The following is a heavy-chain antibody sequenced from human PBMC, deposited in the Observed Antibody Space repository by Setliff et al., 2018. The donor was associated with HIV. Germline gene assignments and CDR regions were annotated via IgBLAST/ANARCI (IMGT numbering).Heavy chain of an antibody. V-gene: IGHV4-59*13. Sequence: SETLSLTCIVSGGSISSYYWSWIRQPPGKGLEWIAYIYYSGSTNYNPSLKSRVTISVDTSKNQFSLKLSSVTAADTAVYYCARVLLKDTSGYRAYYYYYMDVWGKGTTVTVSS. CDR1: GGSISSYY. CDR2: IYYSGST. CDR3: ARVLLKDTSGYRAYYYYYMDV. D-gene: IGHD3-22*01. J-gene: IGHJ6*03.